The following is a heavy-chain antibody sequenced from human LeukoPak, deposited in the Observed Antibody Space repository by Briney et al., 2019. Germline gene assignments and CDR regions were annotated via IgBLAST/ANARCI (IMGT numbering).Heavy chain of an antibody. D-gene: IGHD2-2*01. V-gene: IGHV3-23*01. CDR2: ISGSGGST. Sequence: GGSLRLSCAASGFSFSNYGFHWVRQAPGKGLEWVSAISGSGGSTYYADSVKGRFTISRDNSKNTLYLQMNSLRPEDTALYYCARDRYCSSASCYYDASDIWGQGTIVTVSS. CDR1: GFSFSNYG. CDR3: ARDRYCSSASCYYDASDI. J-gene: IGHJ3*02.